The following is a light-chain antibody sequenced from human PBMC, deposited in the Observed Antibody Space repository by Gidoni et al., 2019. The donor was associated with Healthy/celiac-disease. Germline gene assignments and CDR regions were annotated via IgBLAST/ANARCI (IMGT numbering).Light chain of an antibody. CDR2: DAS. V-gene: IGKV3-11*01. CDR1: QSVSSY. Sequence: EIVLTQSPATLSLSPGERATLSCRASQSVSSYLAWYQQKPGQAPRLLIYDASNRATGIPARFSGSGSGTDFNLTISSLEPEDCAVYYCQQRSNWPLITFGQGTRLEIK. J-gene: IGKJ5*01. CDR3: QQRSNWPLIT.